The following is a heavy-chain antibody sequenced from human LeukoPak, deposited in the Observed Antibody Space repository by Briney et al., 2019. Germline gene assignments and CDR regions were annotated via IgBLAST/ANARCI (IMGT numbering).Heavy chain of an antibody. V-gene: IGHV3-30*18. Sequence: GGSLRLSCAASGFTFSDYYMSWIRQAPGKGLEWVAVISYDGSNKYYADSVKGRFTISRDNSKNTLYLQMNSLRAEDTAVYYCAKAHYYYDSSGYLDYWGQGTLVTVSS. CDR3: AKAHYYYDSSGYLDY. CDR1: GFTFSDYY. D-gene: IGHD3-22*01. CDR2: ISYDGSNK. J-gene: IGHJ4*02.